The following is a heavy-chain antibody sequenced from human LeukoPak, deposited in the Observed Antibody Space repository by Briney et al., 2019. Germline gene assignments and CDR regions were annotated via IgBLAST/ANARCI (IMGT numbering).Heavy chain of an antibody. CDR2: ISGSGGST. D-gene: IGHD3-22*01. Sequence: GGSLRLSCAASGFTLSSYAMSWVRQAPGKGLEWVSAISGSGGSTYYADSVKGRFTISRDNSKNTLYLQMNSLRAEDTAVYYCAKNKYSTIVVLSFDPWGQGTLVTVSS. CDR3: AKNKYSTIVVLSFDP. J-gene: IGHJ5*02. V-gene: IGHV3-23*01. CDR1: GFTLSSYA.